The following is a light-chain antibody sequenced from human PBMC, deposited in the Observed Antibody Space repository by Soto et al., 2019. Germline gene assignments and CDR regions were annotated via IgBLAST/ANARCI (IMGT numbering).Light chain of an antibody. Sequence: QSVLTQQPSVSGAPGQRVTISCSGSSSNIGAGYDVHWYQQLPGTAPRLLIYVSRNRPSGVPDRFSGSKSGTSASLAITGLQTDDEADYYCQSYDSSLRLAVFGGGTKVTVL. CDR2: VSR. V-gene: IGLV1-40*01. CDR1: SSNIGAGYD. CDR3: QSYDSSLRLAV. J-gene: IGLJ3*02.